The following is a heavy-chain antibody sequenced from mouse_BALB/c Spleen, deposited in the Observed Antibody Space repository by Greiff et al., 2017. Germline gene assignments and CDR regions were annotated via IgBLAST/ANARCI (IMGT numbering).Heavy chain of an antibody. D-gene: IGHD1-2*01. CDR2: IDPANGNT. V-gene: IGHV14-3*02. CDR3: ARNYGIYAMDY. CDR1: GFNIKDTY. J-gene: IGHJ4*01. Sequence: VHVKQSGAELVKPGASVKLSCTASGFNIKDTYMHWVKQRPEQGLEWIGRIDPANGNTKYDPKFQGKATITADTSSNTAYLQLSSLTSEDTAVYYCARNYGIYAMDYWGQGTSVTVSS.